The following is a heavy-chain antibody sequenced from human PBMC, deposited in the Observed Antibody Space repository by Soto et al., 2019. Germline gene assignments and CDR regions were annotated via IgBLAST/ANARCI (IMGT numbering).Heavy chain of an antibody. J-gene: IGHJ4*02. V-gene: IGHV3-9*01. Sequence: PGGSLRLSCAASGFTFDDYAMHWVRQAPGKGLEWVSGISWNSGSIGYADSVKGRFTISRDNAKNSLYLEMNSLRAEDTALYYCAKDGIGVGGIDLDNWGQGTLVTDSS. D-gene: IGHD3-3*01. CDR2: ISWNSGSI. CDR1: GFTFDDYA. CDR3: AKDGIGVGGIDLDN.